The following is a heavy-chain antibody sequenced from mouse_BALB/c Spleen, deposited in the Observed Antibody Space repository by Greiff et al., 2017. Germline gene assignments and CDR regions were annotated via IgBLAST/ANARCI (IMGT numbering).Heavy chain of an antibody. CDR1: GFSLTSYG. CDR3: ARNGADYYRYLYAMDY. J-gene: IGHJ4*01. V-gene: IGHV2-2*02. CDR2: IWSGGST. D-gene: IGHD2-14*01. Sequence: VQLQQSGPGLVQPSQSLSITCTVSGFSLTSYGVHWVRQSPGKGLEWLGVIWSGGSTDYNAAFISRLSISKDNSKSQVFFKMNSLQANDTAIYYCARNGADYYRYLYAMDYWGQGTSVTVSS.